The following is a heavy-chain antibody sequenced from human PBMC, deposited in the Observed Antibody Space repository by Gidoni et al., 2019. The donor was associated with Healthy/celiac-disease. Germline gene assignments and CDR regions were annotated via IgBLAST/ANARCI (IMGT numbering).Heavy chain of an antibody. D-gene: IGHD3-16*01. Sequence: EVQLLESGGGLVQPGGSLRLSCAASGFTFSSYAMSWVRQAPGKGLEWVSAISGSGGSTYYADSVKGRFTISRDNSKNTLYLKMNSLRAEDTAVYYCAKDLYPLRLGELLDAFDIWGQGTMVTVSS. CDR3: AKDLYPLRLGELLDAFDI. V-gene: IGHV3-23*01. CDR2: ISGSGGST. CDR1: GFTFSSYA. J-gene: IGHJ3*02.